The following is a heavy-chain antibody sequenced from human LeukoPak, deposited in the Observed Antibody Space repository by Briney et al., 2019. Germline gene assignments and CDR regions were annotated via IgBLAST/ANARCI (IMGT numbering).Heavy chain of an antibody. J-gene: IGHJ4*02. Sequence: SGGSLRLPCAASGFTFSSYSMNWVRQAPGKGLEWVSSISYTGTYIYYADSVKGRFTISRDNAQNSLYLQMNSLRAEDTAIYYCVRDRGTYRPIDYWGQGTLVTVSS. V-gene: IGHV3-21*04. CDR3: VRDRGTYRPIDY. D-gene: IGHD1-26*01. CDR1: GFTFSSYS. CDR2: ISYTGTYI.